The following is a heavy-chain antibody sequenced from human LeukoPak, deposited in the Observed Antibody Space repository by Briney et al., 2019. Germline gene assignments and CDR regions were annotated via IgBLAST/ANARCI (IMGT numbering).Heavy chain of an antibody. D-gene: IGHD3-10*01. Sequence: SVKVSCKASGFTFTSSAMQWVRQARGQRLEWIGWIVVGSGNTNYAQKFQERVTITRDMSTSTAYMELSSLRSEDTAVYYCAAAPYYYGSGSYYNFDYWGQGTLVTVSS. J-gene: IGHJ4*02. V-gene: IGHV1-58*02. CDR1: GFTFTSSA. CDR2: IVVGSGNT. CDR3: AAAPYYYGSGSYYNFDY.